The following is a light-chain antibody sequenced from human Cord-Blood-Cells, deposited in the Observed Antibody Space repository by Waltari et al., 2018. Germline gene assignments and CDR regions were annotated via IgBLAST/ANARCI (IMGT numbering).Light chain of an antibody. CDR2: EGS. CDR3: CSYAGSVV. Sequence: QSVLTSPASASGSPGRSITISFTRTSSDAGGFMLVSWYQRHPGKAAKLMIYEGSKRHSGVSHRFSGSKSGNTASLTISGLQAEDEADYYCCSYAGSVVFGGGTKLTVL. CDR1: SSDAGGFML. V-gene: IGLV2-23*01. J-gene: IGLJ2*01.